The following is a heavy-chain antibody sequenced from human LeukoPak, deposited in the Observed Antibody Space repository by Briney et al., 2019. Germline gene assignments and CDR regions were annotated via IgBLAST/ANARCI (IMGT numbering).Heavy chain of an antibody. D-gene: IGHD3-22*01. V-gene: IGHV1-18*01. CDR3: ARDARLYYDSSGYST. Sequence: GASVKVSCKASGYTFTSYGISWVRQAPGQGLEWMGWISAYNGNTNYAQKLQGRVTMTTDTSTSTAYTELRSLRSDDTAVYYCARDARLYYDSSGYSTWGQGTLVTVSS. CDR1: GYTFTSYG. CDR2: ISAYNGNT. J-gene: IGHJ5*02.